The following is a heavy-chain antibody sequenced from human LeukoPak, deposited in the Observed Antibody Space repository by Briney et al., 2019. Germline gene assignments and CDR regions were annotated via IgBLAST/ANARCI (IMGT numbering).Heavy chain of an antibody. CDR1: GFAFSAYT. D-gene: IGHD2-2*01. V-gene: IGHV3-23*01. J-gene: IGHJ4*02. CDR2: VSGLSANT. CDR3: VKDPVWDCSSTSCYDDLLFDY. Sequence: GGSLRLSCAASGFAFSAYTMNWVRQAPGKGLEWVSAVSGLSANTYYADSVKGRFTISRDNSKNTLYLQMSSLRAEDTAVYYCVKDPVWDCSSTSCYDDLLFDYWGQGTLVTVSS.